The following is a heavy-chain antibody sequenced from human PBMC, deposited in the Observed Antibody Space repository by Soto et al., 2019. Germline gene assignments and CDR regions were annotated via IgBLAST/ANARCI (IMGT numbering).Heavy chain of an antibody. CDR3: AREGVPANDAFDI. CDR2: IYSGGST. D-gene: IGHD3-16*01. J-gene: IGHJ3*02. Sequence: GGSLRLSCAASGFTVSSNYMSWVRQAPGKGLEWVSVIYSGGSTYYADSVKGRFTISRDNSKNTLYLQMNSLRAEDTAVYYCAREGVPANDAFDIWGQGTMVTVSS. V-gene: IGHV3-66*01. CDR1: GFTVSSNY.